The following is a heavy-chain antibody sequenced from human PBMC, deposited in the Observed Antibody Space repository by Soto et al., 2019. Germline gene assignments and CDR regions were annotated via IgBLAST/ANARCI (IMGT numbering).Heavy chain of an antibody. V-gene: IGHV2-5*01. J-gene: IGHJ4*02. CDR3: VHNNGYEIFDS. Sequence: QITLKESGPPLVKPTQTLTLTCTFSGFSLSTSGVGVGWIRQPPGKALEWLAIIYWNDDKRYSPSLKSRLSITKDTSKNLVALTMTNMDPVDTATYHCVHNNGYEIFDSWGQGTLVTVSS. CDR1: GFSLSTSGVG. D-gene: IGHD5-12*01. CDR2: IYWNDDK.